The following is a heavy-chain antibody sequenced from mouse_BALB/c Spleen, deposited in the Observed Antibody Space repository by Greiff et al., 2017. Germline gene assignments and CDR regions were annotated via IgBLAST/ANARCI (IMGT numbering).Heavy chain of an antibody. J-gene: IGHJ3*01. CDR3: ARDSGNYGGFAY. V-gene: IGHV5-4*02. CDR2: ISDGGSYT. CDR1: GFTFSDYY. Sequence: DVKLVESGGGLVKPGGSLKLSCAASGFTFSDYYMYWVRQTPEKRLEWVATISDGGSYTYYPDSVKGRFTISRDNAKNNLYLQMSSLKSEDTAMYYCARDSGNYGGFAYWGQGTLVTVSA. D-gene: IGHD2-1*01.